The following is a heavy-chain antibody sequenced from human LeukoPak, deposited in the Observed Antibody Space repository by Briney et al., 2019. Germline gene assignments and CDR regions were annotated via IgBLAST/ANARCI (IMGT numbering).Heavy chain of an antibody. CDR1: GGSISSYY. J-gene: IGHJ3*02. Sequence: PSETLSLTCTVSGGSISSYYWSWIRQPPGKGLEWIGYIYYSGSTNYNPSLKSRVTISVDTSKNQFSLKLSSVTAADTAVYYCAREARGTGGAFDIWGQGTMVTVSS. V-gene: IGHV4-59*12. CDR2: IYYSGST. CDR3: AREARGTGGAFDI. D-gene: IGHD2-8*02.